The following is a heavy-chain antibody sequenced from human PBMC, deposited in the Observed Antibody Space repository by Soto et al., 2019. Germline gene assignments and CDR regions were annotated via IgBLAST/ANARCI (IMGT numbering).Heavy chain of an antibody. V-gene: IGHV4-61*01. D-gene: IGHD2-15*01. Sequence: SETLSLTCTVSGGSLRSGSYYWSWIRQPPGKGLEWIGYIYHGGATTYNPSLKSRVTISVDTSKNQFSLNLSSVTAADTAVYYCATSPRTRFCSSGSCSLYYFDYWGQGTLVTVSS. CDR3: ATSPRTRFCSSGSCSLYYFDY. CDR1: GGSLRSGSYY. CDR2: IYHGGAT. J-gene: IGHJ4*02.